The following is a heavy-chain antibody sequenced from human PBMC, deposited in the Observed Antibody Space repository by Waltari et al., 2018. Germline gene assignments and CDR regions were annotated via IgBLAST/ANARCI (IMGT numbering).Heavy chain of an antibody. V-gene: IGHV3-30*18. CDR2: ISYDGSNK. Sequence: VQLVESGGGVVQPGTSLRLACAASGFTFSSYGMHWVPQAPGKGPEWVAVISYDGSNKYYADSVKGRFTISRDNSKNTLYLQMNSLRAEDTAVYYCAKDILKDDFLGLYYYYYAMDVWGQGTTVTVSS. D-gene: IGHD3-3*01. J-gene: IGHJ6*02. CDR3: AKDILKDDFLGLYYYYYAMDV. CDR1: GFTFSSYG.